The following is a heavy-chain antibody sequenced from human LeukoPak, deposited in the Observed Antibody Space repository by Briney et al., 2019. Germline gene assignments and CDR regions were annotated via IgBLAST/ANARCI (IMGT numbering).Heavy chain of an antibody. CDR1: GGSISSGGYS. CDR3: ARGDHLQLYNY. J-gene: IGHJ4*02. Sequence: SQTLSLTCAVSGGSISSGGYSWSWIRQPPGKGLEWIGRIYTSGSTNYNPSLKSRVTISVDTSKNQFSLKLSSVTAADTAVYYCARGDHLQLYNYWGQGTLVTVSS. CDR2: IYTSGST. V-gene: IGHV4-61*02. D-gene: IGHD5-18*01.